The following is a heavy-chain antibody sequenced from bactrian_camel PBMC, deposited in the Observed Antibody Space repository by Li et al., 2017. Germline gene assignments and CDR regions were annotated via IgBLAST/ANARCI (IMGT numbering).Heavy chain of an antibody. Sequence: HVQLVESGGGSVHAGGSLRLSCVASGHLDSRFCLGWFRQAPGKEREAVAAIGSDGDANYADSVQGRFSISQDGAKNTLYLHMNNLKPEDTAMYYCAADLSSAPMCHSWPPTVRAFFGYWGLGTQVTVS. CDR2: IGSDGDA. J-gene: IGHJ6*01. CDR3: AADLSSAPMCHSWPPTVRAFFGY. CDR1: GHLDSRFC. D-gene: IGHD6*01. V-gene: IGHV3S53*01.